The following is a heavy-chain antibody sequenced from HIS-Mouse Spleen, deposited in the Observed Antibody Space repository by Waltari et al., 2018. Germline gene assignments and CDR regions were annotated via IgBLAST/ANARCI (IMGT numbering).Heavy chain of an antibody. V-gene: IGHV4-34*01. CDR3: ARAESSIVGATDC. Sequence: QVQLQQWGAGLLKPSETLSLTCAVYGGSFSGYYWSWIRQPPGKGLEWSGEINHSGSTNYTPSRKSRVTISVATSKNQFSLKLSSVTAADTAVYYCARAESSIVGATDCWGQGTLVTVSS. J-gene: IGHJ4*02. CDR2: INHSGST. CDR1: GGSFSGYY. D-gene: IGHD1-26*01.